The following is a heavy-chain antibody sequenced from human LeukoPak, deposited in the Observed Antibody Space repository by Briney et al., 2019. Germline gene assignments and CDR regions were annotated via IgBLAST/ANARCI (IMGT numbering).Heavy chain of an antibody. Sequence: ASVKVSCRASGYTFTGSYMHWVRQAPGQGLEWMGWINLHSGGTNYAQKFQDRVTMTRDTSISTAYMELSRLTSDDTAVYYCARDGAFDYWGQGTLVTVSS. CDR3: ARDGAFDY. CDR2: INLHSGGT. CDR1: GYTFTGSY. V-gene: IGHV1-2*02. D-gene: IGHD1-26*01. J-gene: IGHJ4*02.